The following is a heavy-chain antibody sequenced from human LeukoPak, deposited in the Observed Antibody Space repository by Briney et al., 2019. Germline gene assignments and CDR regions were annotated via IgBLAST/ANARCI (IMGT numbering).Heavy chain of an antibody. D-gene: IGHD3-10*01. V-gene: IGHV4-34*01. CDR3: ARAIITMVRGVISLAFDY. CDR2: INHSGST. CDR1: GGSFSGYY. J-gene: IGHJ4*02. Sequence: SETLSLTCAVYGGSFSGYYWSWIRQPPGKGLEWIGEINHSGSTNYNPSLKSRVTISVDTSKNQFSLKLSSVTAADTAVYYCARAIITMVRGVISLAFDYWGQGTLVTVSS.